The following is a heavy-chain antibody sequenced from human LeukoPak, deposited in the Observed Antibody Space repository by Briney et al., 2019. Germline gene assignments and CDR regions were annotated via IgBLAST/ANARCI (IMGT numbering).Heavy chain of an antibody. Sequence: PGGSLRLSCAASGFTFSTDPMNWVRQAPGKGLEWLSNIRSDSSSSSYADSVKGRFAISRDNSKNTLYLQMNSLRAEDTAVYYCAKSPATFEWGLLPNDYWGQGTLVTVSS. CDR3: AKSPATFEWGLLPNDY. J-gene: IGHJ4*02. CDR1: GFTFSTDP. V-gene: IGHV3-23*01. CDR2: IRSDSSSS. D-gene: IGHD1-26*01.